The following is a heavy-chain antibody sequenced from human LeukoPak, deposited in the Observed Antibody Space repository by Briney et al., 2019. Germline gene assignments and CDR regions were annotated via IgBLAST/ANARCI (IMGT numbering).Heavy chain of an antibody. J-gene: IGHJ4*02. V-gene: IGHV3-49*03. D-gene: IGHD1-1*01. CDR2: IRSSIYGGTP. CDR3: SREWGNGNDLRPDS. CDR1: GFTFREFA. Sequence: GGSLRLSCTSSGFTFREFAVSWFRQAPGKGLEWIGFIRSSIYGGTPKAAASVKGRFIFSRDDSKGVAYLRMNSLKADDTAVYYCSREWGNGNDLRPDSWGQGTLVTVSS.